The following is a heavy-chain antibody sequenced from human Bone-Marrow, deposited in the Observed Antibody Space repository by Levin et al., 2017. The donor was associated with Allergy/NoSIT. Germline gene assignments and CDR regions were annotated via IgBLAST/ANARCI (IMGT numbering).Heavy chain of an antibody. V-gene: IGHV3-53*01. CDR2: MYDAGST. CDR1: GFSVSTYY. J-gene: IGHJ4*02. D-gene: IGHD6-19*01. CDR3: ARGHHTKRSGWTKDFDY. Sequence: GESLKISCPASGFSVSTYYMSWVRQAPGKGLEWVSEMYDAGSTYYADSVRGRFTISRDNSKNTLYLQMNSLRVEDTAVYFCARGHHTKRSGWTKDFDYWGQGTLVTVSS.